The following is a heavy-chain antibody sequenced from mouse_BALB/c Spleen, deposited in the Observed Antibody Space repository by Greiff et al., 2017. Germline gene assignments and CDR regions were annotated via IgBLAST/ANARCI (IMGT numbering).Heavy chain of an antibody. CDR2: ISDGGSYT. J-gene: IGHJ3*01. V-gene: IGHV5-4*02. Sequence: EVQGVESGGGLVKPGGSLKFSCAASGFTFSDYYMYWVRQTPEKRLEWVATISDGGSYTYYPDSVKGRFTISRDNAKNNLYLQMSSLKSEDTAMYYCARDGEAWFAYWGQGTLVTVSA. CDR1: GFTFSDYY. D-gene: IGHD2-13*01. CDR3: ARDGEAWFAY.